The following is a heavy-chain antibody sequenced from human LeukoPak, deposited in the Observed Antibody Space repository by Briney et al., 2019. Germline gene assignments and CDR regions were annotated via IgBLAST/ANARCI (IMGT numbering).Heavy chain of an antibody. CDR2: IYSGGST. V-gene: IGHV3-66*02. Sequence: GGSLRLSCAASGFTITNNYISRVRQAPGKGLEWGSVIYSGGSTYYGDSVKGRFTMSRDDSKTTLYLQMNSLRVEDTAVYYCARDPYSSGWYRWFDPWGQGTLVTVSS. J-gene: IGHJ5*02. CDR1: GFTITNNY. D-gene: IGHD6-19*01. CDR3: ARDPYSSGWYRWFDP.